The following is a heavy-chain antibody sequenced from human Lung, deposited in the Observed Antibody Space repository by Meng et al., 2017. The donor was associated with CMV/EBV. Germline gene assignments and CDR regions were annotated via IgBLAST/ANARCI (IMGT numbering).Heavy chain of an antibody. Sequence: SVXVSXXASGDTFRSHAISWVRQAPGQGLEWMGGIIPILGIATYAQKFQGRVTIAADKSTTTAYMELSRLRSEDTAVYFCARALYYYDSSGYYPYFDYWGQGTLVTVSS. CDR2: IIPILGIA. J-gene: IGHJ4*02. CDR3: ARALYYYDSSGYYPYFDY. V-gene: IGHV1-69*10. D-gene: IGHD3-22*01. CDR1: GDTFRSHA.